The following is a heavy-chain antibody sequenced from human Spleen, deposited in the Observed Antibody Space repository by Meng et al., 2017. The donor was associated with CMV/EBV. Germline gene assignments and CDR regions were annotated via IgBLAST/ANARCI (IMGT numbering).Heavy chain of an antibody. CDR3: ARGSHSGYEKDY. J-gene: IGHJ4*02. CDR1: GFTFSSYS. Sequence: GESLKISCAASGFTFSSYSMNWVRQAPGKGLEWVSSISSSSSYIYYADSVKGRFTISRDNAKNSLYLQMNSLRAEDTAVYYCARGSHSGYEKDYWGQGTLVTVSS. V-gene: IGHV3-21*01. CDR2: ISSSSSYI. D-gene: IGHD5-12*01.